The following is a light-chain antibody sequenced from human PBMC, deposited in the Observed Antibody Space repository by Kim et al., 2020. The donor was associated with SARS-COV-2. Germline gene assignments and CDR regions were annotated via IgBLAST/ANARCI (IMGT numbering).Light chain of an antibody. CDR3: QQYGSLPYS. CDR2: DAS. CDR1: QTVSTSY. J-gene: IGKJ2*03. Sequence: LSPGERATLACTASQTVSTSYFAWYQQKPGQAPRFLIYDASSRATGIPDRFSGSGSGTDFTLTISRLEPEDSAVYYCQQYGSLPYSFGQGTKLEIK. V-gene: IGKV3-20*01.